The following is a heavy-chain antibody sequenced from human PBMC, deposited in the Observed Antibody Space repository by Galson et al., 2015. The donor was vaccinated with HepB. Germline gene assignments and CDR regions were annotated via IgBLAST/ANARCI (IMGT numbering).Heavy chain of an antibody. CDR1: GFTVSSNY. J-gene: IGHJ4*02. D-gene: IGHD5-12*01. V-gene: IGHV3-66*01. Sequence: SLRLSCAASGFTVSSNYTSWVRQAPGKGLEWVSVIYSGGSTYYADSVKGRFTISRDNSKNTLYLQMNSLRAEDTAVYYCARSEWLRLGFDYWGQGTPVTVSS. CDR3: ARSEWLRLGFDY. CDR2: IYSGGST.